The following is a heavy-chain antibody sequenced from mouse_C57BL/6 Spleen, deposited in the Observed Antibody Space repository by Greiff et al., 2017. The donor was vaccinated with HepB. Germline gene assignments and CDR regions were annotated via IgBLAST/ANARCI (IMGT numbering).Heavy chain of an antibody. CDR2: INPNNGGT. V-gene: IGHV1-26*01. CDR1: GYTFTDYY. J-gene: IGHJ3*01. CDR3: ARGGLRGGWFAY. Sequence: EVQLQQSGPELVKPGASVKISCKASGYTFTDYYMNWVKQSHGKSLEWIGDINPNNGGTSYNQKFKGKATLTVDKSSSTAYMELRSLTSEDSAVYYCARGGLRGGWFAYWDQETRVTVPA. D-gene: IGHD2-4*01.